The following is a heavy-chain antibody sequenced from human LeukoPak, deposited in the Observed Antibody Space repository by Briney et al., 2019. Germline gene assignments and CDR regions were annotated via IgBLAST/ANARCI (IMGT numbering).Heavy chain of an antibody. Sequence: PGGSLRLSCAASGFTFNYFWMHWVPQAPGKGLAWVSRLTTDGSYTGYADSVTGRFTISRDNAKNILYLHMNSLRVEDTAVYYCARGINGPVGWGQGTLVTVSS. V-gene: IGHV3-74*01. J-gene: IGHJ4*02. CDR3: ARGINGPVG. D-gene: IGHD1-26*01. CDR1: GFTFNYFW. CDR2: LTTDGSYT.